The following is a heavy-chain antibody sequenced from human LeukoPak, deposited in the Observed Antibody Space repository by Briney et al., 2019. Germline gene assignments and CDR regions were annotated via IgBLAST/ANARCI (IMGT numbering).Heavy chain of an antibody. CDR1: GFTFSSYG. CDR3: ARDQLAYSGHDTLFDY. J-gene: IGHJ4*02. Sequence: PGGSLRLSCAASGFTFSSYGMHWVRQAPGKGLEWVAVISYDGSNKYYADSVKGRFTISRDNSKNTLYLQLNSLRPEDTAVYYCARDQLAYSGHDTLFDYWGQGTLVTVSS. D-gene: IGHD5-12*01. V-gene: IGHV3-30*03. CDR2: ISYDGSNK.